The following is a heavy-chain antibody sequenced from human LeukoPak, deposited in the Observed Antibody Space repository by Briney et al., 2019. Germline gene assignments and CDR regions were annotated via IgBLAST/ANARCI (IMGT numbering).Heavy chain of an antibody. CDR2: IYYSGST. CDR1: GGSISSYY. Sequence: PSETLSLTCTVSGGSISSYYWSWIRQPPGKGLEWIGYIYYSGSTNYNPSLKSRVTISVDTSKNQFSLKLSSVTAADTAVYYCARGRRSVTTVTNFDYWGQGTLVTVSS. J-gene: IGHJ4*02. CDR3: ARGRRSVTTVTNFDY. D-gene: IGHD4-17*01. V-gene: IGHV4-59*12.